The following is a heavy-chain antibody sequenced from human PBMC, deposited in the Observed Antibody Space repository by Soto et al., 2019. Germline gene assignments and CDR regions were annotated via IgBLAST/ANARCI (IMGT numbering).Heavy chain of an antibody. V-gene: IGHV3-64*01. CDR1: GFTFSSYA. J-gene: IGHJ5*02. CDR2: ISSNGGST. CDR3: ARGGYCSGGSCYRNWFDP. Sequence: GGSLRLSCAASGFTFSSYAMHWVRQAPGKGLEYVSAISSNGGSTYYANSVKGRFTISRDNSKNTLYLQMGSLRAEDMAVYYCARGGYCSGGSCYRNWFDPWGQGTLVTVSS. D-gene: IGHD2-15*01.